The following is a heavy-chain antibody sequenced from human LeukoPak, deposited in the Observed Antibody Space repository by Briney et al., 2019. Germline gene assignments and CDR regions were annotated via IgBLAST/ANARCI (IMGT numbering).Heavy chain of an antibody. CDR2: IYYRGSP. D-gene: IGHD1-26*01. J-gene: IGHJ6*03. CDR1: GGFISSYY. Sequence: SDTLSLTCTLCGGFISSYYGRWIRPPPGKGLEWIGYIYYRGSPNQHPSLKSRGTISVDTSKNQISLKLSSVTAADTAVYYCATVRSPGATPFLLLFYYYMDVGGKGTTVTASS. CDR3: ATVRSPGATPFLLLFYYYMDV. V-gene: IGHV4-59*07.